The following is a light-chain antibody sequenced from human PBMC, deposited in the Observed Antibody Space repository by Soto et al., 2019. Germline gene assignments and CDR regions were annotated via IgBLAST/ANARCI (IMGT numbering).Light chain of an antibody. CDR2: GAS. Sequence: EIVLTQSPGTLSLSPGERATLSCRASQSVSSSYLAWYQQKPGQAPRLLIYGASSRDTGIPDRFSGSGSGTDFTLTISRLEPEDVAVYYCQQYDSSPWTFGQGTKVESK. J-gene: IGKJ1*01. V-gene: IGKV3-20*01. CDR3: QQYDSSPWT. CDR1: QSVSSSY.